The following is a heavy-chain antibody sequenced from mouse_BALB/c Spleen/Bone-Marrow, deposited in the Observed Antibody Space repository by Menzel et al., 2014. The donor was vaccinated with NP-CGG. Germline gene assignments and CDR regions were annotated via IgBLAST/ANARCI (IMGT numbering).Heavy chain of an antibody. J-gene: IGHJ4*01. Sequence: QVQLQQSGAELVRPGASVKLSCKASGYTFTSYWINRVKQRPEQGLEWIGNIYPSDSYTNYNQKFKDKATLTVDKSSSTAYMQLSSPTSEDSAVYYCTRGLGAMDYWGQGTSVTVSS. CDR1: GYTFTSYW. D-gene: IGHD3-3*01. CDR3: TRGLGAMDY. CDR2: IYPSDSYT. V-gene: IGHV1-69*02.